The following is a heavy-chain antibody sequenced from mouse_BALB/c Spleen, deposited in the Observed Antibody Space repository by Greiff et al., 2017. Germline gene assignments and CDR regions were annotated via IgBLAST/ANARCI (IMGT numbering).Heavy chain of an antibody. CDR3: ARKRKGRFDY. Sequence: LQESGADLVKPWASVSMSCTSSGYSFTSYWMHWVKQRPGQGLEWIGDINPSTGYTEYNQKFKDKATLTADKSSRTAYMQLSSLTSEASAVYYCARKRKGRFDYWGQGTTLTVSS. CDR2: INPSTGYT. J-gene: IGHJ2*01. CDR1: GYSFTSYW. V-gene: IGHV1-7*01.